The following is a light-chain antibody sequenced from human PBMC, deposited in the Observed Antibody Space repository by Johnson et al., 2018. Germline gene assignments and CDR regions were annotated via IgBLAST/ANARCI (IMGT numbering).Light chain of an antibody. J-gene: IGLJ1*01. CDR3: GTWDSSLSAGNV. V-gene: IGLV1-51*02. CDR1: SSNIGNNY. Sequence: QSVLTQPPSVSAAPGQKVTISCSGSSSNIGNNYVSWYQQLPGTAPKLLIYKNNKRPSGIPDRFSGSKSGTSATLGITGLQTGDEADYYCGTWDSSLSAGNVFATGTKVTVL. CDR2: KNN.